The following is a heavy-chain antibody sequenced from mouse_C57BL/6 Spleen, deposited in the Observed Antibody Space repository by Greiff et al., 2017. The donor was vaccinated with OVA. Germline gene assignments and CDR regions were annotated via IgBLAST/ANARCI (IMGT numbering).Heavy chain of an antibody. CDR3: AMDYGSSDY. V-gene: IGHV1-74*01. CDR1: GYTFTSYW. Sequence: QVQLQQPGAELVKPGASVKVSCKASGYTFTSYWMHWVKQRPGQGLEWIGRIHPSDSDTNYNQQFKGKATLTVDKSSSTAYMHLSSLPSEDSAVYYCAMDYGSSDYWGQGTTLTGSS. CDR2: IHPSDSDT. D-gene: IGHD1-1*01. J-gene: IGHJ2*01.